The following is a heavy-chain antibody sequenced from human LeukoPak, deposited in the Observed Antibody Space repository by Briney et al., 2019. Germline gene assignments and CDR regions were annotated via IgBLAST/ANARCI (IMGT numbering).Heavy chain of an antibody. J-gene: IGHJ6*02. CDR2: IYYSGSI. CDR1: GYSISSNW. CDR3: ARTTSSSHTVYGMDV. D-gene: IGHD2-2*02. V-gene: IGHV4-28*05. Sequence: PSETLSLTCAVSGYSISSNWWGWIRQPPGKGLGWIGYIYYSGSIYYNPSLKSRVTMSVDTSKNQFSLKLSSVTAVDTAVYYCARTTSSSHTVYGMDVWGQGTTVTVSS.